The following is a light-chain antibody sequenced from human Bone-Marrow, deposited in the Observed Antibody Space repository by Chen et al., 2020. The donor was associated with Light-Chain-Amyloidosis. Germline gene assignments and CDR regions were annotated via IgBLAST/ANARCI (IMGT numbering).Light chain of an antibody. V-gene: IGLV3-21*02. CDR1: NIGSTS. CDR3: QVWDRSSDRPV. J-gene: IGLJ3*02. CDR2: DDS. Sequence: SYVLTQPSSVSVAPGQTPTIACGGNNIGSTSVHWYQQTPGQSPLLVVYDDSDRPSGIPERLSGSNSGNTATLTISRVVAGDEADYYCQVWDRSSDRPVFSGGTKLTVL.